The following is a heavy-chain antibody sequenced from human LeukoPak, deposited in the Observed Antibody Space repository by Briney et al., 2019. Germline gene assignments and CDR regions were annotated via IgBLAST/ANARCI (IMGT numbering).Heavy chain of an antibody. J-gene: IGHJ2*01. Sequence: PAGGSLRLSCAASGFTFSRYGMHWVRQAPGKGLEWVSVIYSGGSTYYADSVKGRFTISRDNSKNTLYLQMNSLRAEDTAVYYCAREWYYYDSSGYYGSHWYFDLWGRGTLVTVSS. CDR3: AREWYYYDSSGYYGSHWYFDL. D-gene: IGHD3-22*01. CDR1: GFTFSRYG. V-gene: IGHV3-66*01. CDR2: IYSGGST.